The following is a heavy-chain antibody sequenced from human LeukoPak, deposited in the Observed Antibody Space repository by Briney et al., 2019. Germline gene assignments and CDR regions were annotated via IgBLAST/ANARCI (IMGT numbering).Heavy chain of an antibody. CDR1: GYTFTSYW. CDR3: ARTADISTGFGSDH. Sequence: KVSCKTSGYTFTSYWVGWVRQMPGKGLEWMGIIYPGDSYTAYSPSFQGQVTISADKSINTAYVQWSSLKASDTAMYYCARTADISTGFGSDHWGQGTLVTVSS. CDR2: IYPGDSYT. V-gene: IGHV5-51*01. D-gene: IGHD3-9*01. J-gene: IGHJ4*02.